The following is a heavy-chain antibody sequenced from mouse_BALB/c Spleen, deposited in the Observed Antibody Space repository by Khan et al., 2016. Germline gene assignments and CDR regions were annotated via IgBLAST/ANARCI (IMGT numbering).Heavy chain of an antibody. D-gene: IGHD2-14*01. CDR1: GYAFSGYW. J-gene: IGHJ3*01. CDR2: IYPGDGDT. Sequence: QVQLQQSGAELVRPGSSVKISCKASGYAFSGYWMNWVKQRPGQGLEWIGQIYPGDGDTNYNGKFKGKATLTADTSSRTAYMQLSSLTSEDSAVYFCARGTPFASWGQGTLVTVSA. CDR3: ARGTPFAS. V-gene: IGHV1-80*01.